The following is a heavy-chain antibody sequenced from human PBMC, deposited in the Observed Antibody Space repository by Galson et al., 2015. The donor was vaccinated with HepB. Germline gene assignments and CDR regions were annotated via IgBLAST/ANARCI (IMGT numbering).Heavy chain of an antibody. CDR2: FDPDDGET. Sequence: SVKVSCKVSGYTLTELSMHWVRQAPGKGLEWMGGFDPDDGETIYAQKFQGRVTMTEDTSTDTAYMELSSLRSEDTAVYYCATIGHPVGVVPAAILEYFQRWGKGTLVTVSS. D-gene: IGHD2-2*01. CDR3: ATIGHPVGVVPAAILEYFQR. CDR1: GYTLTELS. V-gene: IGHV1-24*01. J-gene: IGHJ1*01.